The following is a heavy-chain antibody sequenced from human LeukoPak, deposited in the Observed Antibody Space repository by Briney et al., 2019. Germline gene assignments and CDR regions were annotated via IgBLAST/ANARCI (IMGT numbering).Heavy chain of an antibody. V-gene: IGHV1-2*02. CDR3: ARGIDFWSGYYMDV. J-gene: IGHJ6*03. D-gene: IGHD3-3*01. Sequence: ASVKVSCKASGYTFTSYDINWVRQAPGQGLEWMGWINPNSGGTNYAQKFQGRVTMTRDTSISTAYMELSRPRSDDTAVYYCARGIDFWSGYYMDVWGKGTTVTVSS. CDR1: GYTFTSYD. CDR2: INPNSGGT.